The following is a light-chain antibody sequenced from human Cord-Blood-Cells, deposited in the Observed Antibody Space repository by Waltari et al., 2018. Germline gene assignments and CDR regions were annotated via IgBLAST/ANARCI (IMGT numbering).Light chain of an antibody. V-gene: IGLV2-23*02. CDR3: CSYAGSSTSVV. J-gene: IGLJ2*01. CDR2: EVS. CDR1: SSDVGSYNL. Sequence: QSALTQPASVSGSPGQSITLPGTGTSSDVGSYNLVSWYQQHPGKAPKLMIYEVSKRPSGVSNRFSGSKSGNTASLTISGLQAEDEADYYCCSYAGSSTSVVFGGGTKLTVL.